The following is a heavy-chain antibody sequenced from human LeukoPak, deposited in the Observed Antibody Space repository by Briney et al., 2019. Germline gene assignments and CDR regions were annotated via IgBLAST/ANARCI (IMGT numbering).Heavy chain of an antibody. Sequence: GGSLRLSCAVSGFTFSNYGMHWVRQAPGKGLEWVAVISYDGSNKYYADSVKGRFTISRDNSKNTLYLQMNSLRAEDTAVYYCARTIVVVTGPWDCWGQGTLVTVSS. CDR3: ARTIVVVTGPWDC. J-gene: IGHJ4*02. CDR2: ISYDGSNK. D-gene: IGHD2-21*02. CDR1: GFTFSNYG. V-gene: IGHV3-30*03.